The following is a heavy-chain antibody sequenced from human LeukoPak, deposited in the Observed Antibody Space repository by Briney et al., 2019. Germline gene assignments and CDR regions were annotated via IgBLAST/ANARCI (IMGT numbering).Heavy chain of an antibody. D-gene: IGHD3-22*01. Sequence: GGSVKVSCKVSGYTLTELSMHWVRQAPGKGLEWMGGFDSEDGETIYAQKFQGRVTMTEDTSTDTAYMELSSLRSEDTAVYYCATSSPPYYDSSGYGNFDYWGQGTLVTVSS. CDR1: GYTLTELS. V-gene: IGHV1-24*01. J-gene: IGHJ4*02. CDR2: FDSEDGET. CDR3: ATSSPPYYDSSGYGNFDY.